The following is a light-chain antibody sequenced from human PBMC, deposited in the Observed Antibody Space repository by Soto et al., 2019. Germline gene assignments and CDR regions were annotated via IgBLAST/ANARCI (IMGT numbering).Light chain of an antibody. J-gene: IGLJ2*01. CDR2: GNS. CDR3: QSYDSSLSGSEV. V-gene: IGLV1-40*01. Sequence: QSVLTQPPSVSGAPGQRVTISCTGSSSNIGAGYDVHWYQQLPGTAPKLLIYGNSNRPSGVPDRFSGSKSGTSASLAITGLQAADEADYYCQSYDSSLSGSEVFGGGTKVTVL. CDR1: SSNIGAGYD.